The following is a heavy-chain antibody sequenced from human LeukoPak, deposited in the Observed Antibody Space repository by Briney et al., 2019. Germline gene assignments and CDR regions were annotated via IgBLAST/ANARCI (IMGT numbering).Heavy chain of an antibody. CDR3: AKATDRRVAGVLDY. V-gene: IGHV3-23*01. CDR2: ISGSDDDT. D-gene: IGHD6-19*01. Sequence: GGSLRLPCAASGFTFSSCGMTWVRQAPGKGLEWVSSISGSDDDTYYADSVKGRFTISRDNSKNTLYLQMNSLRAEDTAVYYCAKATDRRVAGVLDYWGQGTLVTVSS. J-gene: IGHJ4*02. CDR1: GFTFSSCG.